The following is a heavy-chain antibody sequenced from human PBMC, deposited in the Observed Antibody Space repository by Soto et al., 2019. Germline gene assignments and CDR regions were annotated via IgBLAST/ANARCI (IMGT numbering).Heavy chain of an antibody. D-gene: IGHD2-21*01. V-gene: IGHV4-31*03. CDR2: IYYSGST. CDR1: GGSISSGGYY. Sequence: QVQLQESGPGLVKPSQTLSLTCTVSGGSISSGGYYWSWIRQHPGKGLGWIGYIYYSGSTYYNPSLKSRVTISVDTSKNQFALKLSSVTAADTAVYYCARDSLISYYYYYGMDVWGQGTTVTVSS. CDR3: ARDSLISYYYYYGMDV. J-gene: IGHJ6*02.